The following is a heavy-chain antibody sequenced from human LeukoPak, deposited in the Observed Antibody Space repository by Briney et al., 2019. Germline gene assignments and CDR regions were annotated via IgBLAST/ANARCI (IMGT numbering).Heavy chain of an antibody. CDR3: TRGRGYTYGYCFDY. V-gene: IGHV3-49*04. J-gene: IGHJ4*02. D-gene: IGHD5-18*01. CDR2: IRTKAYGGTT. Sequence: GGSLRLSCTASGFNFGDFAMSLVRQAPGKGLEWVGFIRTKAYGGTTEYAASVKGRFTISRDDSKSIAYLQMNSLKTEDTAVYYCTRGRGYTYGYCFDYWGQGTLVTVSS. CDR1: GFNFGDFA.